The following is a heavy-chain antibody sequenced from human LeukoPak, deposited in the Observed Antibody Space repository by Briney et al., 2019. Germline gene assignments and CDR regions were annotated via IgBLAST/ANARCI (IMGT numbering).Heavy chain of an antibody. CDR3: ARGLRYFDWLLRGINWFDP. V-gene: IGHV1-18*01. J-gene: IGHJ5*02. D-gene: IGHD3-9*01. Sequence: ASVTVSCKASGYTFTSYGISWVRQAPGQGLEWMGWISAYNGNTNYAQKLQGRVTMTTDTSTSTAYMELRSLRSDDTAVYYCARGLRYFDWLLRGINWFDPWGQGTLVTVSS. CDR1: GYTFTSYG. CDR2: ISAYNGNT.